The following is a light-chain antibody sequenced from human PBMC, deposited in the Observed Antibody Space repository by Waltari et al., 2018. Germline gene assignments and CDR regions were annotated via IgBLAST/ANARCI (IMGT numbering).Light chain of an antibody. Sequence: DFVMTQLPHSLAVSLGERATLNCKSSKSLLYTSNYTNYLAWYQQKPGQPPKLLIYWASTRESGVPDRFSGSGSGTDFTLTISSLQAEDVAVYYCQQYYSRHSYTFGQGTKLEIK. CDR1: KSLLYTSNYTNY. CDR3: QQYYSRHSYT. CDR2: WAS. J-gene: IGKJ2*01. V-gene: IGKV4-1*01.